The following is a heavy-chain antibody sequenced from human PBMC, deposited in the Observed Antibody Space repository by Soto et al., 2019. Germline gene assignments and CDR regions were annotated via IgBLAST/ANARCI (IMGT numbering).Heavy chain of an antibody. V-gene: IGHV4-31*03. CDR2: IYYSGST. CDR1: GGSISSGGYY. Sequence: QVQLQESGPGLVKPSQTLSLTCTVSGGSISSGGYYWSWIRQHPGKGLEWIGYIYYSGSTYYNPSLKSRVTISVDTSTNQFSLKLSSVTAADTAVYYCARDNKGVVPAARNYYYYYGMDVWGQGTTVTVSS. J-gene: IGHJ6*02. CDR3: ARDNKGVVPAARNYYYYYGMDV. D-gene: IGHD2-2*01.